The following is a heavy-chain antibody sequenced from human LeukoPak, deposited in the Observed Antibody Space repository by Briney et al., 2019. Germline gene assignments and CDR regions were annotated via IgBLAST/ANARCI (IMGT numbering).Heavy chain of an antibody. Sequence: SETLSLTCTVSGGSISSYYCSWIRQPPGKGLEWIGYISYSGSTNSNPSLKSRVTISVDTSKNQFSLKLSSVTAADTAVYYCARYPNYYGSGTYYTDYWGQGTLVTVSS. CDR3: ARYPNYYGSGTYYTDY. V-gene: IGHV4-59*01. CDR1: GGSISSYY. CDR2: ISYSGST. J-gene: IGHJ4*02. D-gene: IGHD3-10*01.